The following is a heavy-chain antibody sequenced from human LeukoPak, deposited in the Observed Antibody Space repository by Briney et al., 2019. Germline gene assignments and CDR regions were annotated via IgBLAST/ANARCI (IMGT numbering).Heavy chain of an antibody. J-gene: IGHJ4*02. V-gene: IGHV3-48*01. CDR1: GFTFSSYE. CDR3: ARDQQHTLDY. D-gene: IGHD6-13*01. Sequence: PGGSLRLSCAASGFTFSSYEMNWVRQAPGKGLEWVSYISSSSSTIYYADSVKGRFTISRDNAKNSLYLQMNSLRAEDTAVYYCARDQQHTLDYWGQGTLVTVSS. CDR2: ISSSSSTI.